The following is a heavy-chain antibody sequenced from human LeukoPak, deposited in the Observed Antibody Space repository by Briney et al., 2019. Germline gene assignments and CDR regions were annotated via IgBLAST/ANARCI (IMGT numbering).Heavy chain of an antibody. Sequence: SETLSLTCTVSGGSISSSSYYWGWIRQPPGKGLEWIGSIYHSGSTNYNPSLKSRVTISVDKSKNQFSLKLSSVTAADTAVYYCASSGSYYNRWFDPWGQGTLVTVSS. CDR2: IYHSGST. J-gene: IGHJ5*02. D-gene: IGHD3-10*01. CDR3: ASSGSYYNRWFDP. CDR1: GGSISSSSYY. V-gene: IGHV4-39*07.